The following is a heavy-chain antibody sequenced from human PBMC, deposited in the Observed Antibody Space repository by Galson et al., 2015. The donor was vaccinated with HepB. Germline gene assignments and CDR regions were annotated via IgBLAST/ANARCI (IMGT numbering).Heavy chain of an antibody. CDR2: ISRGSVV. D-gene: IGHD7-27*01. Sequence: SQRLSCAASGFTFGTYSMNWVRQAPGKGLEWVAYISRGSVVYQADFVKGRFTVSRDNVENLLYLQRNSLRAEDTAVYYCARDVNWGDFDSWGQGALVTVSS. V-gene: IGHV3-48*01. CDR1: GFTFGTYS. CDR3: ARDVNWGDFDS. J-gene: IGHJ4*02.